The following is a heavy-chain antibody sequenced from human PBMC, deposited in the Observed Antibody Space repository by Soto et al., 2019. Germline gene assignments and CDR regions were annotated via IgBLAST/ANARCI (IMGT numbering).Heavy chain of an antibody. D-gene: IGHD4-17*01. CDR3: ARSRGYGNAFDI. V-gene: IGHV4-4*02. CDR2: IYHSGST. J-gene: IGHJ3*02. CDR1: SGSISSSNW. Sequence: PSETLSLTCAVSSGSISSSNWWSWVRQPPGKGLEWIGEIYHSGSTNYNPSLKSRVAISVDKSKNQFSLKLSSVTAADTAVYYCARSRGYGNAFDIWGQGTMVTVSS.